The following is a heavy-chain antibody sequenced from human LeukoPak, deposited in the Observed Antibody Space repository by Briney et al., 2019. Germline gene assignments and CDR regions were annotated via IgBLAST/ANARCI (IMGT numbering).Heavy chain of an antibody. CDR2: IIPIFGTA. J-gene: IGHJ5*02. D-gene: IGHD6-13*01. CDR3: AREARIAAAGPPDWFDP. CDR1: GYTLTELS. Sequence: SVKVSSKVSGYTLTELSMHWVRQAPGQGLEWMGGIIPIFGTANYAQKFQGRVTITADESTSTAYMELSSLRSEDTAVYYCAREARIAAAGPPDWFDPWGQGTLVTVSS. V-gene: IGHV1-69*13.